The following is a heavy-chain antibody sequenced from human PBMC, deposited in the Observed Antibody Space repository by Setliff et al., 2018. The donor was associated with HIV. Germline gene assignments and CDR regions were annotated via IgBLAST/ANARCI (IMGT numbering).Heavy chain of an antibody. CDR3: GNQAVVPADMDYYYYIDV. Sequence: SETLSLTCTVSGGSISSSSYCWGWIRQPPGKGLEWIGGIHESGSTHYNPSLKSRVTISVDTSKNQFSLKLSSVTAADTAVYYCGNQAVVPADMDYYYYIDVWGKGTTVTVSS. J-gene: IGHJ6*03. D-gene: IGHD2-2*01. CDR1: GGSISSSSYC. CDR2: IHESGST. V-gene: IGHV4-39*01.